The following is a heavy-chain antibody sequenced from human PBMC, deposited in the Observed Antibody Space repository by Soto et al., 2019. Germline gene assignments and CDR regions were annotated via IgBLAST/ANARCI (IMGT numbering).Heavy chain of an antibody. CDR1: GCSISSGGYS. D-gene: IGHD4-17*01. CDR3: ARAHYGDYGYGMDV. Sequence: SETLSLTCAFSGCSISSGGYSWSWIRQPPGKGLEWIGYIYHSGSTYYNPSLKSRVTISVDRSKNQFSLKLSSVTAADTAVYYCARAHYGDYGYGMDVWGQGTTVTVSS. CDR2: IYHSGST. V-gene: IGHV4-30-2*01. J-gene: IGHJ6*02.